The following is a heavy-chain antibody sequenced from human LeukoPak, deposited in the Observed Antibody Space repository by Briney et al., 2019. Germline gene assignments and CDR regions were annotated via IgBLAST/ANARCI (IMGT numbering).Heavy chain of an antibody. J-gene: IGHJ5*02. Sequence: GASVKVSCKASGYTFTGYYIHWVRQAPGQGLEWMGWINPNSGGTNYAQKFQGRVTMTRDTSITTAYMDLSRLISDDTAVYYCARQPYYDFWSGYFSDSWFDPWGQGTLVTVSS. V-gene: IGHV1-2*02. CDR2: INPNSGGT. CDR3: ARQPYYDFWSGYFSDSWFDP. D-gene: IGHD3-3*01. CDR1: GYTFTGYY.